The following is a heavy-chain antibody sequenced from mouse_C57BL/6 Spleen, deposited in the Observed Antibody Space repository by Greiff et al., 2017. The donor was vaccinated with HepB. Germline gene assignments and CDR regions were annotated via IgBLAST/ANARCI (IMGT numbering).Heavy chain of an antibody. J-gene: IGHJ2*01. CDR2: ISDGGSYT. D-gene: IGHD4-1*01. CDR1: GFTFSSYA. V-gene: IGHV5-4*01. CDR3: AREELGRGYFDY. Sequence: EVQLVESGGGLVKPGGSLKLSCAASGFTFSSYAMSWVRQTPEKRLEWVATISDGGSYTYYPDNVKGRFTISRDNAKNNLYLQMSHLKSEDTAMYYCAREELGRGYFDYWGQGTTLTVSS.